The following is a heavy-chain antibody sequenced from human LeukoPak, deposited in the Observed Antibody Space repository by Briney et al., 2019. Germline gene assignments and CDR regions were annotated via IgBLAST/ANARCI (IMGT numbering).Heavy chain of an antibody. CDR1: GFTFSSYS. V-gene: IGHV3-21*01. D-gene: IGHD3-3*01. Sequence: PGGSLRLSCAASGFTFSSYSMNWVRQAPGKGLEWVSSISSSSSYIYYADSVKGRFTISRDNAKNSLYLQMNSLRAEDTAVYYCARAWYDSWSGSDFDYWGQGTLVTVSS. CDR3: ARAWYDSWSGSDFDY. CDR2: ISSSSSYI. J-gene: IGHJ4*02.